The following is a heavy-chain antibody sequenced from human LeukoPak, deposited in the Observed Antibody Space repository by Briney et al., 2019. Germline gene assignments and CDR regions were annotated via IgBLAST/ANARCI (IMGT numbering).Heavy chain of an antibody. CDR3: AREGGYSYGDAPLHFDN. Sequence: PSETLSLTCVVYGGSFSGYYWGWIRQPPGKGLEWIGSIYYSGSTYYNPSLKSRVTISVDTSKNQFSLKLSSVTAADTAVYYCAREGGYSYGDAPLHFDNWGQGILVTVSS. D-gene: IGHD5-18*01. CDR2: IYYSGST. J-gene: IGHJ4*02. CDR1: GGSFSGYY. V-gene: IGHV4-34*01.